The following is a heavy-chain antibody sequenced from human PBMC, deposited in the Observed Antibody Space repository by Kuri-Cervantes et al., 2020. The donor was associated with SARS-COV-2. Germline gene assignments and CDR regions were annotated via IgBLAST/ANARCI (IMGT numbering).Heavy chain of an antibody. CDR2: ISSSSTYI. CDR1: GFSFSSYG. CDR3: ARAVGSSSAGDYSMDV. V-gene: IGHV3-21*01. D-gene: IGHD6-6*01. J-gene: IGHJ6*03. Sequence: GGSLRLSCAASGFSFSSYGMSWVRQAPGKGLEWVSSISSSSTYIYYPDSVKGRFTNSRDNAKNSLFLQMNSLRADDTAVYYCARAVGSSSAGDYSMDVWGKGTTVTVSS.